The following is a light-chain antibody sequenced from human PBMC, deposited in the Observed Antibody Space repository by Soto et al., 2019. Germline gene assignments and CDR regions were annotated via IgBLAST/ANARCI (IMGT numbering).Light chain of an antibody. V-gene: IGLV3-25*03. CDR3: QSADSSCTYYG. J-gene: IGLJ1*01. Sequence: SYELTQPPSVSVSPGQTARITCSGDPLPKQYAYWYQQKPGQAPVLVIYKDSERPSGIPARFSGSSSGTTVTLTISGVQAEDEADSYCQSADSSCTYYGFGTGTKVTVL. CDR1: PLPKQY. CDR2: KDS.